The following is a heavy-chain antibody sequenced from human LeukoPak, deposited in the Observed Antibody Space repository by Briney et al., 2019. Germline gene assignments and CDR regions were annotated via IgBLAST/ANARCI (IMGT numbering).Heavy chain of an antibody. CDR2: ISSSSSYI. J-gene: IGHJ4*02. CDR3: ARDRGYDYLDY. Sequence: PGGSLRLSCAASGFTFSSYSMNWVRQAPGKGLEWVSSISSSSSYIYYADLVKGRFTISRDNSKNTLYLQMNSLRAEDTAVYYCARDRGYDYLDYWGQGTLVTVSS. D-gene: IGHD5-12*01. V-gene: IGHV3-21*01. CDR1: GFTFSSYS.